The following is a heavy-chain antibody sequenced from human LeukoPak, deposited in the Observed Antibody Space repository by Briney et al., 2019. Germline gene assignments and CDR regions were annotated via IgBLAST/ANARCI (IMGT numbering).Heavy chain of an antibody. CDR3: ATIHEYYYDSSGYYY. D-gene: IGHD3-22*01. Sequence: ASVKVSCKVSGYTLTELSMHWVRQAPGKGLEWMGGFDPEDGETIYAQKFQGRVTMTEDTSTDTAYMELSGLRSEDTAVYYCATIHEYYYDSSGYYYWGQGTLVTVSS. V-gene: IGHV1-24*01. J-gene: IGHJ4*02. CDR2: FDPEDGET. CDR1: GYTLTELS.